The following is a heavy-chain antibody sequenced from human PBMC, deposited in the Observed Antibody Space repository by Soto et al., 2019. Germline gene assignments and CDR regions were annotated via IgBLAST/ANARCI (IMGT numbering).Heavy chain of an antibody. J-gene: IGHJ4*02. CDR2: VSATGSPT. CDR1: GFTFGSYA. D-gene: IGHD2-8*01. CDR3: AKERTGVNPRFFDS. Sequence: EVQLLESGGGLVQPGGSLRISCAASGFTFGSYAMSWVRQAPGKGLEWVSAVSATGSPTYYADSVKGRFTVSSDNSKNTLYLQMNNLRAEDTALYYCAKERTGVNPRFFDSWGQGTLVTVSS. V-gene: IGHV3-23*01.